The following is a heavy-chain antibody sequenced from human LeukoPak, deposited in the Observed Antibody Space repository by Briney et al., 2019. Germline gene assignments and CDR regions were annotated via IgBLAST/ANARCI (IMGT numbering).Heavy chain of an antibody. V-gene: IGHV4-39*07. CDR2: ISYSGCT. CDR1: GASISSGGYL. Sequence: SETLSLTCTVSGASISSGGYLWGCIRQSLGKGLEWIGSISYSGCTYYNPSLKSRVTVSVDTSKNQFSLKVTSVTAADTAVYYCARWVGNRNWFDPWGQGTLVTVSS. CDR3: ARWVGNRNWFDP. D-gene: IGHD1-26*01. J-gene: IGHJ5*02.